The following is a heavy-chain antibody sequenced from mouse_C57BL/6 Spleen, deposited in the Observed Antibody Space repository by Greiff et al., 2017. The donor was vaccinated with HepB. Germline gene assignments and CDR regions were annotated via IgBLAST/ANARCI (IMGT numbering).Heavy chain of an antibody. CDR1: GFTIKNTY. Sequence: VQLKQSVAELVRPGASVKLSCTASGFTIKNTYMHWVKQRPEQGLEWIGRIDPANGNTKYAPKFQGKATITADTSSNTAYLQLSSLTSEDTAIYYCARTDYYGSSPYYYDMDYWGQGTSVTVSS. J-gene: IGHJ4*01. CDR2: IDPANGNT. CDR3: ARTDYYGSSPYYYDMDY. V-gene: IGHV14-3*01. D-gene: IGHD1-1*01.